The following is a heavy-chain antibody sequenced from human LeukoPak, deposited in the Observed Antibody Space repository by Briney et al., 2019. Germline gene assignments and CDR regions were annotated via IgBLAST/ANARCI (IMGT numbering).Heavy chain of an antibody. CDR2: ISAYNGNR. CDR3: ASASGATLRLPTDY. Sequence: GASVKVSCKASGYTFTSYGIIWVRQAPGQGLEWMGWISAYNGNRNYAQKLQGRVTMTTDTSTSTAYMELRSLRSDDTAVYYCASASGATLRLPTDYWGQGTLVTVSS. CDR1: GYTFTSYG. D-gene: IGHD6-25*01. V-gene: IGHV1-18*01. J-gene: IGHJ4*02.